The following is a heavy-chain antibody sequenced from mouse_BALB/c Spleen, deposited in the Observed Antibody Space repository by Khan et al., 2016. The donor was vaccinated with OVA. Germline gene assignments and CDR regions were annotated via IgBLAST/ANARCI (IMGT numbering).Heavy chain of an antibody. D-gene: IGHD2-14*01. CDR2: MIYTGYT. CDR1: GDSITSGY. CDR3: ARSTYRYAFAY. V-gene: IGHV3-8*02. Sequence: EVKLLESGPSLVKPSQTLSLTCSVTGDSITSGYWSWIRKFPGNKLEYMGYMIYTGYTDYNPSLKSRLAINRHTSKNQHYLQLNSVTTEDTATYYCARSTYRYAFAYWGQGTLVTVSA. J-gene: IGHJ3*01.